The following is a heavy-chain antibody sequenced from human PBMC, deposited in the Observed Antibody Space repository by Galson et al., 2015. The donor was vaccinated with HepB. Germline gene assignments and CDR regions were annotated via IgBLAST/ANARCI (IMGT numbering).Heavy chain of an antibody. V-gene: IGHV3-30*18. D-gene: IGHD2-2*01. CDR1: GFTFSSYG. CDR3: AKASPRHCSSTSCYWFDY. Sequence: SLRLSCAASGFTFSSYGMHWVRQAPGKGLEWVAVISYDGSNKYYADSVKGRFTISRDNSKNTLYLQMNSLRAEDTAVYYCAKASPRHCSSTSCYWFDYWGQGTLVTVSS. J-gene: IGHJ4*02. CDR2: ISYDGSNK.